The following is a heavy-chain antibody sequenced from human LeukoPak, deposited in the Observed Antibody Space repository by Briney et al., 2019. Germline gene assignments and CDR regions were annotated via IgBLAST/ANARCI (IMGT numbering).Heavy chain of an antibody. CDR3: ARDAPRDSSGYFLSVSGFDY. CDR2: INWSGSRT. D-gene: IGHD3-22*01. CDR1: GFTFDDYG. V-gene: IGHV3-20*04. Sequence: PGGSLRLSCAASGFTFDDYGMSWVRQAPGKGLEWVSGINWSGSRTGYADSVKGRFTISRDNARNSLYLQMNSLRAEDTAVYYCARDAPRDSSGYFLSVSGFDYWGQGTLVTVPS. J-gene: IGHJ4*02.